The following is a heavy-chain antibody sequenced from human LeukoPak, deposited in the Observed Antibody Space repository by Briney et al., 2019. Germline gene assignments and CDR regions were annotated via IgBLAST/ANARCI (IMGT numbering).Heavy chain of an antibody. J-gene: IGHJ6*03. CDR3: ARVMAGYSYMDV. V-gene: IGHV3-21*01. CDR2: ISTTSSSSYI. D-gene: IGHD3-10*01. Sequence: PGGSLRLSCAASGFTFSRYAMNWVRQAPGKGLEWVSSISTTSSSSYIHYADSMKGRFTISRDNAKRSLYLQMNSLRAEDTAVYYCARVMAGYSYMDVWGKGTTVTVSS. CDR1: GFTFSRYA.